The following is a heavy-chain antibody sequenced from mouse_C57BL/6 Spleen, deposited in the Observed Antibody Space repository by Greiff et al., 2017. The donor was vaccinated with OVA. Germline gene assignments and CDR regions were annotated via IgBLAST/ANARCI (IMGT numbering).Heavy chain of an antibody. CDR2: IWSGGST. D-gene: IGHD1-1*01. V-gene: IGHV2-2*01. CDR3: ASLGSSYGYAMDY. J-gene: IGHJ4*01. CDR1: GFSLTSYG. Sequence: VQLQQSGPGLVQPSQSLSITCTVSGFSLTSYGVHWVRQSPGKGLEWLGVIWSGGSTDYTAAFISRLSISKDNSQSQVFFKMISLPADYTAIYYCASLGSSYGYAMDYWGQGTSVTVSS.